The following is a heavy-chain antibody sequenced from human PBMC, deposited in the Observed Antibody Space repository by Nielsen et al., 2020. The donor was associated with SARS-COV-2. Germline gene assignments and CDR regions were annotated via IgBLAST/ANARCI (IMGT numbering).Heavy chain of an antibody. CDR2: ISYDGSNK. Sequence: GESLKISCAASGFTFSSYGMHWVRQAPGKGLEWVAVISYDGSNKYYADSVKGRFTISRDNSRNTLYLQMKSLKVEDTAIYYCARDGARVVRGLSYYWGQGTLVTVSS. CDR3: ARDGARVVRGLSYY. CDR1: GFTFSSYG. J-gene: IGHJ4*02. D-gene: IGHD3-10*01. V-gene: IGHV3-30*03.